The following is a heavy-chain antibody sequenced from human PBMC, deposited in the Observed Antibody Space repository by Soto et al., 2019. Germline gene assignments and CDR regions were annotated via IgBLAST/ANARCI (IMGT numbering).Heavy chain of an antibody. CDR3: ARRAYYYDSSGYHYFDY. CDR2: IYYSGST. Sequence: SETLSLTCTVSGGSISSGGYYWSWIRQHPGKGLEWIGYIYYSGSTYYNPSLKSRVTISVDTSKNQFSLKLSSVTAADTAVYYCARRAYYYDSSGYHYFDYWGQGTLVTVSS. CDR1: GGSISSGGYY. J-gene: IGHJ4*02. D-gene: IGHD3-22*01. V-gene: IGHV4-31*03.